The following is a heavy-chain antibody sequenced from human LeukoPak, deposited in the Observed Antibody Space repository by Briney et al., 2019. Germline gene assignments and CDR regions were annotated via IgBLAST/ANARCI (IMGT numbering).Heavy chain of an antibody. J-gene: IGHJ5*02. CDR3: AKAAYGDYVNWFDP. CDR1: GFTFTTHW. D-gene: IGHD4-17*01. V-gene: IGHV3-74*01. CDR2: IKPDGSDT. Sequence: GGSLRLSCGASGFTFTTHWIHWVRQAPGEGLVWVSRIKPDGSDTNYADSVKGRFTISRDNSKNTLYLQMNSLRAEDTAVYYCAKAAYGDYVNWFDPWGQGTLVTVSS.